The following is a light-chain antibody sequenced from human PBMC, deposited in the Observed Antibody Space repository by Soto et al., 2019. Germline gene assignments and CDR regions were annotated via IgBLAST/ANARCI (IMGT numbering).Light chain of an antibody. CDR3: QQSYSTLVT. V-gene: IGKV1-39*01. J-gene: IGKJ1*01. Sequence: IPMTQSPSSPSASIAATVTITWRASQSIRTYLIWYQQKSGKAPKVLISGASSLQSGVPSRFTGTGSGTHFTLTISSLQPEDFATYYCQQSYSTLVTFGQGTKVDIK. CDR1: QSIRTY. CDR2: GAS.